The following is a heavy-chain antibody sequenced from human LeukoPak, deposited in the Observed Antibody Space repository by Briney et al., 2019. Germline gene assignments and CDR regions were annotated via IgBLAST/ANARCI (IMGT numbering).Heavy chain of an antibody. CDR1: GYTFTSYY. CDR3: ATSRTARYEFDY. J-gene: IGHJ4*02. Sequence: ASVKASCKASGYTFTSYYMHWVRQAPGQGLEWMGIINPSGGSTSYAQKFQGRVTMTRDTSTSTVYMELSSLRSEDTAVYYCATSRTARYEFDYWGQGTLVTVSS. V-gene: IGHV1-46*01. CDR2: INPSGGST. D-gene: IGHD2-21*02.